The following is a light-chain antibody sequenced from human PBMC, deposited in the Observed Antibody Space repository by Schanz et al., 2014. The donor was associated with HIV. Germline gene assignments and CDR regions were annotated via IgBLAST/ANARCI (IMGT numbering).Light chain of an antibody. Sequence: QSVLTQPPSVSGAPGQRVTISCAGSSSNIGAGYDVHWYHHLPGSAPKLLIYGNSNRPSGVPDRFSGSKSGTSASLVITGLQAEDEADYYCSSYSSSSTLAVFGGGTKLTVL. CDR3: SSYSSSSTLAV. V-gene: IGLV1-40*01. J-gene: IGLJ2*01. CDR1: SSNIGAGYD. CDR2: GNS.